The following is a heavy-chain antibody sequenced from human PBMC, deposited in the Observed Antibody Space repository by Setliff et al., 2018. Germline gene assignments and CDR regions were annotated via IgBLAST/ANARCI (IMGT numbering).Heavy chain of an antibody. V-gene: IGHV3-7*01. Sequence: GESLRLSCSASGFTFSSLWMAWVRQAPGKGLEWVANINQGGSDQFYVESVKGRLTISRDNAKNSLYLQMNSLRVEDTAVYYCARDVFDFRTGQAGPWGQGTLVTV. CDR1: GFTFSSLW. D-gene: IGHD3-3*01. J-gene: IGHJ5*02. CDR2: INQGGSDQ. CDR3: ARDVFDFRTGQAGP.